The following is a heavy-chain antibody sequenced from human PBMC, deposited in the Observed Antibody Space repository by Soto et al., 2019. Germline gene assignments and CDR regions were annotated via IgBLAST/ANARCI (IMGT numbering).Heavy chain of an antibody. V-gene: IGHV1-69*01. CDR1: GGTFSSYA. CDR3: ARAEGYCSGGSCYTDAVDI. J-gene: IGHJ3*02. Sequence: QVQLVQSGAEVKKPGSSVKVSCKASGGTFSSYAISWVRQAPGQGLEWMGGIIPIFGTANYAQKFQGRVTITADESTSTAYMELSSLRSEDTAVYYCARAEGYCSGGSCYTDAVDISGQGTMVTVSS. CDR2: IIPIFGTA. D-gene: IGHD2-15*01.